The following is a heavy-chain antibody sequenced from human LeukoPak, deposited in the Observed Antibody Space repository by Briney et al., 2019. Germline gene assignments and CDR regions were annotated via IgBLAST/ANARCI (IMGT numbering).Heavy chain of an antibody. CDR1: VYTFTGYY. D-gene: IGHD2-2*01. CDR3: ARVSTSCCYEIDY. CDR2: INPNSGGT. J-gene: IGHJ4*02. Sequence: GASVKVSCKASVYTFTGYYMHWVRQAPGQGLEWMGWINPNSGGTNYAQKFQGRVTMTRDTSISTAYMGLSRLRSDDTAVYYCARVSTSCCYEIDYWGQGTLVTVSS. V-gene: IGHV1-2*02.